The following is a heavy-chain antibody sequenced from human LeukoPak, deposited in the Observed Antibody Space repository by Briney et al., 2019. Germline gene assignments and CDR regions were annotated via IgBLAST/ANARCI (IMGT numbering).Heavy chain of an antibody. CDR1: GFTFSSYG. V-gene: IGHV3-30*02. CDR3: AKGGSSSSENWFDP. D-gene: IGHD6-13*01. CDR2: IRYDGSNK. J-gene: IGHJ5*02. Sequence: PGGSLRLSCAASGFTFSSYGMHWVRQAPGKGLEWVAFIRYDGSNKYYADSVKGRFTISRDNSKNTLYLQMNSLRAEDTAVYYCAKGGSSSSENWFDPWGQGTLVTVSS.